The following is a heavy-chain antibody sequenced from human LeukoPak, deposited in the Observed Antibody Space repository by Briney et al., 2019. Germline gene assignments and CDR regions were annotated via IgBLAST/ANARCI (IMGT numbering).Heavy chain of an antibody. CDR1: GYTFTSYY. V-gene: IGHV1-8*03. Sequence: ASVKVSCKASGYTFTSYYMHWVRQAPGQGLEWMGWMNPNSGNTGYAQNFQGRVTITRNTSISTAYMELSSLRPEDTAVYYCARGYCSGTSCYSGYFDYWGQGTLVTVSS. CDR3: ARGYCSGTSCYSGYFDY. D-gene: IGHD2-2*02. J-gene: IGHJ4*02. CDR2: MNPNSGNT.